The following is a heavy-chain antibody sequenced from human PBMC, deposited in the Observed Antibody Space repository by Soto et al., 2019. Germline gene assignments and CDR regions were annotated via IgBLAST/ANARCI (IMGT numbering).Heavy chain of an antibody. CDR2: VSIGGST. J-gene: IGHJ4*02. V-gene: IGHV3-23*01. Sequence: DVQLLESGGGLVQPEGSLRISCAASGFTFSSYAMGWVRQGPGKGLEWVAGVSIGGSTHYADSVRGRFTISRDNSKNTLSLQMNSLTAEYTAVYFCAKRRGAGGHFDYWGQAALVTVSS. CDR3: AKRRGAGGHFDY. CDR1: GFTFSSYA. D-gene: IGHD2-15*01.